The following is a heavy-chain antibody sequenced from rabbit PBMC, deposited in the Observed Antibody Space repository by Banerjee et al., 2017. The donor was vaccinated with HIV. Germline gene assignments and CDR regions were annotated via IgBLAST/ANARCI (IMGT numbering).Heavy chain of an antibody. J-gene: IGHJ4*01. CDR1: GFTISSSYY. CDR3: ARDLAGAIGWNFNL. CDR2: INTSSGNT. V-gene: IGHV1S40*01. Sequence: QSLQESGGGLVQPEGSLALTCKASGFTISSSYYMCWVRQAPGKGLEWIACINTSSGNTVYATWAKGRFTISKTSSTTVTLQMTSLTAADTATYFCARDLAGAIGWNFNLWGPGTLVTVS. D-gene: IGHD4-1*01.